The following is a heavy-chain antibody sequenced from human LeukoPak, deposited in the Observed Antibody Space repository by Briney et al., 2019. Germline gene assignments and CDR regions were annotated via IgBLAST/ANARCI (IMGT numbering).Heavy chain of an antibody. CDR2: ISSRGDTT. CDR1: GFIFSNYA. CDR3: VKGPRPDITVAHTVEN. Sequence: QAGGSLILSCAASGFIFSNYAMSWVRQVPGRGLEWVSTISSRGDTTYVADSVKGRFTISRDNSKNSLYLQMNTVRAEDTAVYYCVKGPRPDITVAHTVENWGQGTLVTVSS. D-gene: IGHD6-19*01. J-gene: IGHJ4*02. V-gene: IGHV3-23*01.